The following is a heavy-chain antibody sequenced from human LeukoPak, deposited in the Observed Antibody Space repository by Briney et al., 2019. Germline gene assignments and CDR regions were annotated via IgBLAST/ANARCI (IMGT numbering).Heavy chain of an antibody. D-gene: IGHD5-12*01. CDR3: ASGQGWLTDH. Sequence: SETLSLTCTVSGGSISNHYCNWIRQSPGKELEWIGYVHYSRGTNYNPSLKSRVTISLDTSKNQFFLQLSSVTAADTAVYHCASGQGWLTDHWGRGTLVAVSP. V-gene: IGHV4-59*11. J-gene: IGHJ5*02. CDR2: VHYSRGT. CDR1: GGSISNHY.